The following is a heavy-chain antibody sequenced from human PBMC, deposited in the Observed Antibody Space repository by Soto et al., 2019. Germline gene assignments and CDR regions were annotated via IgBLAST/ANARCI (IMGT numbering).Heavy chain of an antibody. Sequence: PGGSLRLSCAASGFTFSSYSMNWVRQAPGKGLEWVSSISTSSTYIHYADSVKGRFTISRDNAKNSLYLQMNSLRAEDTAVYYCAASSRYYDFWIGYYGDFDYWGQGTLVTVSS. CDR1: GFTFSSYS. CDR2: ISTSSTYI. J-gene: IGHJ4*02. V-gene: IGHV3-21*01. D-gene: IGHD3-3*01. CDR3: AASSRYYDFWIGYYGDFDY.